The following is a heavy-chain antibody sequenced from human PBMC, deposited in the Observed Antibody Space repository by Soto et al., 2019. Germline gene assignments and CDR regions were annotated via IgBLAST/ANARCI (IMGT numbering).Heavy chain of an antibody. CDR2: IYYSGST. J-gene: IGHJ6*03. Sequence: SETLSLTCTVSGGSISSYYWSWIRQPPGKGLEWIGYIYYSGSTNYNPSLKSRVTISVDTSKNQFSLKLSSVTAADTAVYYCARGMADYDFWSEKTYYYYMDVWGKGTTVTVSS. CDR1: GGSISSYY. V-gene: IGHV4-59*01. CDR3: ARGMADYDFWSEKTYYYYMDV. D-gene: IGHD3-3*01.